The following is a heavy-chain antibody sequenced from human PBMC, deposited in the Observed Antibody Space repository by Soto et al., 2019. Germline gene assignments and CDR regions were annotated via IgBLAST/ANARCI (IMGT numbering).Heavy chain of an antibody. CDR1: GGSISSSGYC. CDR3: TRRHIRVAADA. D-gene: IGHD6-19*01. J-gene: IGHJ5*02. V-gene: IGHV4-39*01. CDR2: IYDSGRI. Sequence: SETLSLTCAVSGGSISSSGYCWGWIRQPPGMGLEWIGNIYDSGRINYNPSLKSRLTISVDTSKNQFSLQLTSVTAADTAIYYCTRRHIRVAADAWGQGTLVTVSS.